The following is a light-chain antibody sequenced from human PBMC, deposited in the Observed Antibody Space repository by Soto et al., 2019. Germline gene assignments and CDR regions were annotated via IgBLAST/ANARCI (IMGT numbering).Light chain of an antibody. CDR2: AAS. Sequence: ILMTQSPSSLSAYPGGRVTITCRASQGISSYSAWYQQKPGKAPKLLIYAASTLQSGVPSRFSGSGSGTDFTLTISCLQSEDFATYYCQQTYTFPHTLGQGTKV. CDR3: QQTYTFPHT. J-gene: IGKJ2*01. V-gene: IGKV1-8*01. CDR1: QGISSY.